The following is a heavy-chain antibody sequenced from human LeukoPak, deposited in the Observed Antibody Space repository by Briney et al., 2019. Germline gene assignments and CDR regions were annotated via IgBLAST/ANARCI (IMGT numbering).Heavy chain of an antibody. Sequence: GGSLRLPCAASGFTFSSYEMSWVRQAPGKGLEWVSYISSSGSTIYYADSVKGRFTISRDNAKNSLYLQMNSLRAEDTAVYYCARDITSGYYYFDYWGQGTLVTVSS. CDR3: ARDITSGYYYFDY. CDR1: GFTFSSYE. CDR2: ISSSGSTI. D-gene: IGHD3-22*01. V-gene: IGHV3-48*03. J-gene: IGHJ4*02.